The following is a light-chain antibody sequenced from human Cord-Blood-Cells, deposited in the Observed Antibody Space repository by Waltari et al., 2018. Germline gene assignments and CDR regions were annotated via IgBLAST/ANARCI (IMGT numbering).Light chain of an antibody. J-gene: IGKJ1*01. Sequence: DLQPTQSPSTLSASVRDRLTITCRASQSISSWLAWYQQKPGKAPKLLIYDASSLESGVPSRFSGSGSGTEFTLTISSLQPDDFATYYCQQYNSYWTFGQGTKVEIK. CDR2: DAS. CDR1: QSISSW. V-gene: IGKV1-5*01. CDR3: QQYNSYWT.